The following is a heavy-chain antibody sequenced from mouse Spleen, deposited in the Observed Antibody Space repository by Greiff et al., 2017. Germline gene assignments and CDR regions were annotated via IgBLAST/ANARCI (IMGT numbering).Heavy chain of an antibody. CDR3: ASYYSYDDWFAY. CDR1: GFSLTSYG. Sequence: QVQLQQSGPGLVQPSQSLSITCTVSGFSLTSYGVHWVRQSPGKGLEWLGVIWSGGSTDYNAAFISRLSISKDNSKSQVFFKMNSLQADDTAIYYCASYYSYDDWFAYWGQGTLVTVSA. V-gene: IGHV2-2*01. CDR2: IWSGGST. J-gene: IGHJ3*01. D-gene: IGHD2-12*01.